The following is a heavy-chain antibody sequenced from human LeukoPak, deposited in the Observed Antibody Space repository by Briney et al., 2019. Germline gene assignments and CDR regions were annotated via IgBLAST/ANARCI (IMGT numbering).Heavy chain of an antibody. Sequence: GGSLGLSCAASGFTFDDYAMHWVRQAPGKGLEWVSGISWNSGSIGYADSVKGRFTISRDNAKNSLYLQMNSLRAEDTALFYCAKDYTAMVRGPDYWGQGTLVTVSS. J-gene: IGHJ4*02. D-gene: IGHD5-18*01. CDR1: GFTFDDYA. V-gene: IGHV3-9*01. CDR2: ISWNSGSI. CDR3: AKDYTAMVRGPDY.